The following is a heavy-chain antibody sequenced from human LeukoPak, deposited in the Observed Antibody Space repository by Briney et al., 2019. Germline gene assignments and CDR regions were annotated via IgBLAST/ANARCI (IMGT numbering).Heavy chain of an antibody. CDR1: GGTFSSYA. CDR3: ARAGNVLRYFDWLFPFDY. D-gene: IGHD3-9*01. Sequence: GSSVKVSCKASGGTFSSYAISWVRQAPGQGLEWMGGIIPIFGTANYAQKFQGRVTITTDESTSTAYMELSSLRSEDTAVYYCARAGNVLRYFDWLFPFDYWGQGTLITVSS. V-gene: IGHV1-69*05. CDR2: IIPIFGTA. J-gene: IGHJ4*02.